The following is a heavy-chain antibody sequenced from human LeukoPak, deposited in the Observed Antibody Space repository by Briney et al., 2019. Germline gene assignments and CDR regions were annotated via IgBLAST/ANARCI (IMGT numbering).Heavy chain of an antibody. D-gene: IGHD2-21*02. Sequence: GGSLRLSCAASGFTFSSYAMSWVRQAPGKGLEWISSISGGASNTYYVDSVKGRFTISRDSSNNTLLLRMTSLRVEDTAIYFCARARSMLRLRSSFDFWGQGALVTVSS. CDR1: GFTFSSYA. J-gene: IGHJ4*02. CDR2: ISGGASNT. V-gene: IGHV3-23*01. CDR3: ARARSMLRLRSSFDF.